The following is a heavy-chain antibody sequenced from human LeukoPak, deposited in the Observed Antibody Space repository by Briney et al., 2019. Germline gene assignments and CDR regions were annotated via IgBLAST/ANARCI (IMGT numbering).Heavy chain of an antibody. CDR1: GFALSSYG. V-gene: IGHV3-33*01. Sequence: GGSLRLSCATSGFALSSYGMHWVRQAPGKGLEWVAVIWYDGSNQYYADSVKGRFTISRDTSKNTLYLQMNSLRAEDTGAYYCARDVASYPTDWGQGTLVTVSS. CDR2: IWYDGSNQ. CDR3: ARDVASYPTD. J-gene: IGHJ4*02. D-gene: IGHD4-17*01.